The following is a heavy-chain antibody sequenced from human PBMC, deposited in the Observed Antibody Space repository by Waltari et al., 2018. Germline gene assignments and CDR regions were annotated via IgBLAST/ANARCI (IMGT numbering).Heavy chain of an antibody. V-gene: IGHV1-2*06. Sequence: QVQLVQSGAEVKKPAASVQVCCRASGYNFTGYYMHSVRQAPGQGLQGMGRINPNSGGTNYAQKFQGRVNMNRDTSISKAYMELSRLRSDDTAVYYCERKDYWGQGTLVTVSS. CDR3: ERKDY. CDR1: GYNFTGYY. CDR2: INPNSGGT. J-gene: IGHJ4*02.